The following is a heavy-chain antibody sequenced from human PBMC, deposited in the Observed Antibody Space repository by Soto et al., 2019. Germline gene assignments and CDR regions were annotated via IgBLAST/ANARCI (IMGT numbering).Heavy chain of an antibody. CDR2: ISAYNGNT. D-gene: IGHD3-3*01. J-gene: IGHJ6*02. CDR1: GYTFTSYG. Sequence: ASVKVSCKASGYTFTSYGISWVRQAPGQGLEWMGWISAYNGNTNYAQKFQGWVTMTRDTSISTAYMELSRLRSDDTAVYYCARGPNYDFWSVYYRPYCGMDVWGQGTTVTVSS. V-gene: IGHV1-18*01. CDR3: ARGPNYDFWSVYYRPYCGMDV.